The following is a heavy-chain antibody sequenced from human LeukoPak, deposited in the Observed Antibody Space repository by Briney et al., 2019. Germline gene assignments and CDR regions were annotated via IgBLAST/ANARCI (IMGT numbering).Heavy chain of an antibody. CDR1: GGTFSSYA. CDR2: IIPIFGTA. V-gene: IGHV1-69*05. D-gene: IGHD6-6*01. Sequence: SVKVSCKASGGTFSSYAISWVRQAPGQGLEWMGGIIPIFGTANYAQKSQGRVTITTDESTSIAYMELSSLRSEDTAVYYCARGEYSSSSGGDDYYYMDVWGKGTTVTVSS. J-gene: IGHJ6*03. CDR3: ARGEYSSSSGGDDYYYMDV.